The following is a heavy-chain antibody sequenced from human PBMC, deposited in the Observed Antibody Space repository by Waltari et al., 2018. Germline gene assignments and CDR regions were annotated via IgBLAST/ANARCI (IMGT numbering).Heavy chain of an antibody. D-gene: IGHD3-22*01. J-gene: IGHJ4*02. V-gene: IGHV1-69*05. CDR3: ARRYYDSSGYHDFDY. Sequence: QVQLVQSGAAVKKPGSSVMVSCQASGGTFSSYAISWVRQAPGQGLEWRGGIIPIFGTANYAQKFQGRVTITTDESTSTAYMELSSLRSEDTAVYYCARRYYDSSGYHDFDYWGQGTLVTVSS. CDR2: IIPIFGTA. CDR1: GGTFSSYA.